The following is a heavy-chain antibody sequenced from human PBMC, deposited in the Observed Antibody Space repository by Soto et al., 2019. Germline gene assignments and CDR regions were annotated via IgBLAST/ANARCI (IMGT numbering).Heavy chain of an antibody. CDR1: GGSFSGYY. CDR3: ARLQLRFLEWLPSYFDY. J-gene: IGHJ4*02. D-gene: IGHD3-3*01. CDR2: INHSGST. V-gene: IGHV4-34*01. Sequence: SETLSLTCAVYGGSFSGYYWSWIRQPPGKGLEWIGEINHSGSTNYNPSLKSRVTISVDTSKNQFSLKLSSVTAADTAVYYCARLQLRFLEWLPSYFDYWSQGTLVTVSS.